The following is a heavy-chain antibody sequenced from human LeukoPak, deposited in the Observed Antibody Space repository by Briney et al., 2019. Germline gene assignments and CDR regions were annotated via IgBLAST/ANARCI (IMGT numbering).Heavy chain of an antibody. CDR2: INHSGST. CDR1: GGSFSGYY. V-gene: IGHV4-34*01. Sequence: SETLSLTCAVYGGSFSGYYWSWIRQPPGKGLEWTGEINHSGSTNYNPSLKSRVTISVDTSKNQFSLKLSSVTAADTAVYYCARGHRQWLVRPFDYWGQGTLVTVSS. J-gene: IGHJ4*02. D-gene: IGHD6-19*01. CDR3: ARGHRQWLVRPFDY.